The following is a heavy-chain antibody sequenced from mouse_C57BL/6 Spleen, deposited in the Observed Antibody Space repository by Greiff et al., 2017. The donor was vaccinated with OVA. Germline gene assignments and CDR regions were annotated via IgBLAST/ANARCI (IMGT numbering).Heavy chain of an antibody. J-gene: IGHJ3*01. CDR3: ARDRGYGGFAY. CDR1: GYSITSGYD. CDR2: ISYSGST. V-gene: IGHV3-1*01. Sequence: VQLQQSGPGMVKPSQSLSLTCTVTGYSITSGYDWHWIRHFPGNKLEWMGYISYSGSTTYNPSLKSRISITHDTSKNHFFLKLNSVTTEDTATYYCARDRGYGGFAYWGQGTLVTVSA. D-gene: IGHD1-2*01.